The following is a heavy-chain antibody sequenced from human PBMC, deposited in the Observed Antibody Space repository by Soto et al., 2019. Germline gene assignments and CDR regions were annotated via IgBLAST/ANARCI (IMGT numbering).Heavy chain of an antibody. D-gene: IGHD3-10*01. V-gene: IGHV1-2*02. J-gene: IGHJ4*02. CDR1: GYTFTGYY. CDR2: INPNSGGT. CDR3: ARITMVWGVPDY. Sequence: ASVKVSCKASGYTFTGYYMHWVRQAPGQGLEWMGWINPNSGGTNYAQKFQGRVTMTRDTSISTAYMELSRLRSDDTAVYYCARITMVWGVPDYWGQGTLVTVSS.